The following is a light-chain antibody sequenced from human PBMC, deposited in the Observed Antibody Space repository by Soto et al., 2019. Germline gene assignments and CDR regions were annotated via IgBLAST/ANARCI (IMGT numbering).Light chain of an antibody. CDR2: DVT. CDR1: SSEVGGFNY. Sequence: QSVLTQPASVSGSPGQSITISCTGTSSEVGGFNYVSWYQQHPGKAPKLMIYDVTNRPSGVSYRFSGSKSGNTASLTIFGLQAEDEADYYCNSYTSSSTYVFGTGTKVTVL. CDR3: NSYTSSSTYV. J-gene: IGLJ1*01. V-gene: IGLV2-14*03.